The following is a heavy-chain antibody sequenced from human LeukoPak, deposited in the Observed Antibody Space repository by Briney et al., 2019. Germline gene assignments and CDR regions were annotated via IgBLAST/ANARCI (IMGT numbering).Heavy chain of an antibody. CDR2: INHSGST. V-gene: IGHV4-34*01. D-gene: IGHD3-10*01. CDR1: GGSFSGYY. CDR3: ARRYYGSGSYLARAFDI. Sequence: SEPLSLTCAVYGGSFSGYYWSWIRQPPGKGLEWIGEINHSGSTNYNPSLKSRVTISVDTSKNQFSLKLSSVTAADTAVYYCARRYYGSGSYLARAFDIWGQGTMVTVSS. J-gene: IGHJ3*02.